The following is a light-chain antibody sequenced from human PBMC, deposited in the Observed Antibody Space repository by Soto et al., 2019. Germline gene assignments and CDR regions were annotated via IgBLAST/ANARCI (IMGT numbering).Light chain of an antibody. J-gene: IGLJ2*01. CDR2: DVS. CDR1: SSDIGDYKY. Sequence: QSALTQPATVSGSPGQSITISCTGSSSDIGDYKYVSWYKQHPGKAPKLMIYDVSNRPSGVSNRFSGSKSGNTASLTISGLQAEYEADYYCSSYTSTNFVIFGGGTKLTVL. V-gene: IGLV2-14*01. CDR3: SSYTSTNFVI.